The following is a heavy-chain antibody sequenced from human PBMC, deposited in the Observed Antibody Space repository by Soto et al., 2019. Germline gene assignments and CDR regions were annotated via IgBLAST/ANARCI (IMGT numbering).Heavy chain of an antibody. CDR1: GGSFNSYY. Sequence: SETLSLTCAVYGGSFNSYYWNWVRQPPGKGLEWIGEVTPSGRSNYNPSLKSRVTISKDMSKNQFSVEVTSVTAADTAIYYCTTSGRRWPDSFDVWGQGAMVTVSS. D-gene: IGHD2-15*01. V-gene: IGHV4-34*01. J-gene: IGHJ3*01. CDR3: TTSGRRWPDSFDV. CDR2: VTPSGRS.